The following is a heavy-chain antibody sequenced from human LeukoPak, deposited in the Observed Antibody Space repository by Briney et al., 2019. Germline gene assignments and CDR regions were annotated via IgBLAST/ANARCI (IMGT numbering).Heavy chain of an antibody. CDR1: GYTFTTYA. D-gene: IGHD5-18*01. CDR2: IIPIFGTA. J-gene: IGHJ4*02. V-gene: IGHV1-69*06. CDR3: ARDLADTAMFGY. Sequence: SVKVSCKASGYTFTTYAMNWVRQAPGQGLEWMGGIIPIFGTANYAQKFQGRVTITADKSTSTAYMELSRLRSDDTAVYYCARDLADTAMFGYWGQGTLVTVSS.